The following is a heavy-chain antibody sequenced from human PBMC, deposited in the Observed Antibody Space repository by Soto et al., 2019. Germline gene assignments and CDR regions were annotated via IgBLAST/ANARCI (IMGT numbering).Heavy chain of an antibody. CDR3: ARGKVPGLVIFPSSGAFDI. V-gene: IGHV1-2*02. Sequence: QVQLVQSGAEVKKPGASVKVSCKASGYTFTGYYMHWVRQAPGQGLEWMGWINPNSGGTNYAQKFQGRVTMTRDTSISTSYMELSRLRSDDTAVYYCARGKVPGLVIFPSSGAFDIWGQGTMVTVSS. D-gene: IGHD3-9*01. CDR1: GYTFTGYY. CDR2: INPNSGGT. J-gene: IGHJ3*02.